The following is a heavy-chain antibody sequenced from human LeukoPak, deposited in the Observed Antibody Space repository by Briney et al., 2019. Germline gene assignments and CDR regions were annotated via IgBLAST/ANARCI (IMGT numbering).Heavy chain of an antibody. CDR3: ATTTIRLGY. Sequence: SETLSLTCAVSGGSISSNHWWSWVRQPPGKGLEWIGEIFHSGSTNYNPSLESRVSISVDKSKNQLSLNLTSVTAADTAVYYCATTTIRLGYWGQGTLVTVSS. CDR2: IFHSGST. J-gene: IGHJ4*02. V-gene: IGHV4-4*02. D-gene: IGHD1-26*01. CDR1: GGSISSNHW.